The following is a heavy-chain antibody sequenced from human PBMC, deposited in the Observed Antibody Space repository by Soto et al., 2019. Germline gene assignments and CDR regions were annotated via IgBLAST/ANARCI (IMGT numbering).Heavy chain of an antibody. Sequence: QVQLVQSGAEVKKPGASVKVSCKASGYTFTSYGISWVRQAPGQGLEWLGWISAYNGNTNYAQKLQHRGSMTRSTSTSTAYMELRSLRYDGTAVYYWARDRGIPAVISGWGNNVPTNYYCYGMDVWGQGTTVTVSS. V-gene: IGHV1-18*01. D-gene: IGHD2-2*01. CDR2: ISAYNGNT. CDR1: GYTFTSYG. CDR3: ARDRGIPAVISGWGNNVPTNYYCYGMDV. J-gene: IGHJ6*02.